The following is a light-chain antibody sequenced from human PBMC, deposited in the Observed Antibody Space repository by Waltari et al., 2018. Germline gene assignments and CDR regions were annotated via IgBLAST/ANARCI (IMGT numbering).Light chain of an antibody. CDR3: QQYNNWLLT. V-gene: IGKV3-15*01. CDR1: QSIRSN. Sequence: EIVMTQSPATLSLFPGERATLSCRASQSIRSNLAWYQHKPGQAPRLLIYGASTRATGIPARFSGSGSGTEFTLTISSLQSEDFAVYFCQQYNNWLLTFGQGTRVEIK. CDR2: GAS. J-gene: IGKJ1*01.